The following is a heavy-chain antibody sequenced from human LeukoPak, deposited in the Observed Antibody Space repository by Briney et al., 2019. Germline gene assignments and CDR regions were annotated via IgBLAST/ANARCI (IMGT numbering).Heavy chain of an antibody. D-gene: IGHD7-27*01. CDR2: IIPILNIT. V-gene: IGHV1-69*04. CDR1: GGSFSNYV. Sequence: SVKVSCKSSGGSFSNYVITWVRQAPGQGLDWMGRIIPILNITNYAQKFQGRVTITADKSTYTAYMELSSLRSEDTAIFYCARSFTGDYFDFWGQGTPVTVSS. J-gene: IGHJ4*02. CDR3: ARSFTGDYFDF.